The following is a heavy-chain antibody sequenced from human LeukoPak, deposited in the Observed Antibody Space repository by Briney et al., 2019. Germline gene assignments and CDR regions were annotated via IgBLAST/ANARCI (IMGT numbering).Heavy chain of an antibody. J-gene: IGHJ4*02. CDR1: GGSISSSSYY. CDR3: ARGEDSSGYL. D-gene: IGHD3-22*01. V-gene: IGHV4-39*01. Sequence: SETLSLTCTVSGGSISSSSYYWGWIRQPLGKGLEWVGSIYYSGSTYYNPSLKSRVTISVDTSKNQFSLKLSSVTAADTAVYYCARGEDSSGYLWGQGTLVTVSS. CDR2: IYYSGST.